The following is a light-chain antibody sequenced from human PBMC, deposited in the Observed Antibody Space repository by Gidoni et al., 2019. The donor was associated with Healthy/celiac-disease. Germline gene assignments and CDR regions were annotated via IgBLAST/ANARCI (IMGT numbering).Light chain of an antibody. V-gene: IGKV3-15*01. CDR2: GAS. J-gene: IGKJ2*01. CDR3: QQYNNWPRP. Sequence: EIVMTQSPATLSVSPGERATLSCRASQSVSSNLAWYQQKPGQAPRLLIDGASTRATGIPARFSGSGSGTEFTLTISSLQSEDFAVYYCQQYNNWPRPFGQGTKLEIK. CDR1: QSVSSN.